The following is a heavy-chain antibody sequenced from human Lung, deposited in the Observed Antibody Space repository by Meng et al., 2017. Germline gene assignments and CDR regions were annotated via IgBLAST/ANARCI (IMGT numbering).Heavy chain of an antibody. D-gene: IGHD6-19*01. V-gene: IGHV3-23*01. CDR2: ISDSGGST. Sequence: GESLKISCAASGFTLSSYAMSWARPAPGKGLEWVSSISDSGGSTNYADSVKGRFTISRDNSKNTLYLQMNSLRAEDTAVYYCAKDSQSSSGWWYDYWGQGTLVTVSS. CDR1: GFTLSSYA. CDR3: AKDSQSSSGWWYDY. J-gene: IGHJ4*02.